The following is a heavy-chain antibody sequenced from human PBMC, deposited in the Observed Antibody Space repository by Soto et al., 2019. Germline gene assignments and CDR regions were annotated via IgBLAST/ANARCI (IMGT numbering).Heavy chain of an antibody. J-gene: IGHJ4*02. D-gene: IGHD3-22*01. V-gene: IGHV4-59*01. CDR3: ARGILSGYLPFDY. CDR1: GGSISSYY. Sequence: SETLSLTCNVSGGSISSYYWSWIRQPPGKGLEWIGYIYYSGSTNYNPSLKSRVTISVDTSKNQFSLKLNSMTAADTAVYYCARGILSGYLPFDYWGQGTLVTVSS. CDR2: IYYSGST.